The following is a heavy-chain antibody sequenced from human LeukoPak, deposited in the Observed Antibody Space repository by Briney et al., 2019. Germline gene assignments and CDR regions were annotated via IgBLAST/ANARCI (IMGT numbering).Heavy chain of an antibody. D-gene: IGHD1-14*01. CDR1: GLTFGSYG. CDR2: TSSGGSNT. J-gene: IGHJ6*02. Sequence: GGSLRLSCAASGLTFGSYGMHWVRQAPGKGLEWVSVTSSGGSNTYYVDSVRGRFIISRDNSKNSLYLQMNSLRAEDTAVYYCDKAGDPFYNPRAAYYDMDLWGQGTPVTVSS. V-gene: IGHV3-30*18. CDR3: DKAGDPFYNPRAAYYDMDL.